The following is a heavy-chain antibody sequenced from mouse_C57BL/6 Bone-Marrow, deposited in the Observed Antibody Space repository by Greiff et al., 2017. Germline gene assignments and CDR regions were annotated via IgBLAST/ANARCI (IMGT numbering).Heavy chain of an antibody. CDR3: ARTGGLQLDFDY. D-gene: IGHD2-4*01. J-gene: IGHJ2*01. CDR2: IDPSDSYT. V-gene: IGHV1-50*01. CDR1: GYTFTSYW. Sequence: VQLQQPGAELVKPGASVKLSCKASGYTFTSYWMQWVKQRPGQGLEWIGEIDPSDSYTNYNQKFKGKATLTVDTSSRTAYMQLSSLTSEDSAVYYCARTGGLQLDFDYWGQGTTLTVSS.